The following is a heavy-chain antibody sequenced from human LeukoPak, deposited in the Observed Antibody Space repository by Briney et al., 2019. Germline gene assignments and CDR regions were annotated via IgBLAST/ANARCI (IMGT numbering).Heavy chain of an antibody. D-gene: IGHD3-22*01. CDR1: GVSFSGYY. CDR3: ARDHNYDSSGYFLYY. V-gene: IGHV4-34*01. CDR2: INHSGNT. Sequence: PSETLSLTCAVYGVSFSGYYWNWIRQPPGKGLEWIGEINHSGNTNYNPSLKSRVTMSGETSKNQFSLRLSPVTAADTAVYYCARDHNYDSSGYFLYYWGQGTLVTVSS. J-gene: IGHJ4*02.